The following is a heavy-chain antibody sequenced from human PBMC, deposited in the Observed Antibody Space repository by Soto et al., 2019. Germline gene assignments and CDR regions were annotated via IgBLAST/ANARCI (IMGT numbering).Heavy chain of an antibody. J-gene: IGHJ3*02. D-gene: IGHD3-9*01. CDR3: ARGGSNDWQVAFDI. CDR2: INHSGSN. V-gene: IGHV4-34*01. CDR1: GGSFSTYY. Sequence: SETLSLTCVVSGGSFSTYYYNWIRQSPGKGLEWVGEINHSGSNNYSPSLKSRVTMSLDTSKNQFSLKLTSVTAADTAVYYCARGGSNDWQVAFDIWGQGTMVTVSS.